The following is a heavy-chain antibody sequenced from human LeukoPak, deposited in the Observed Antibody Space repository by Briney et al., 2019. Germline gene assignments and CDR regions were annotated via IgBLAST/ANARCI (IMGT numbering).Heavy chain of an antibody. V-gene: IGHV1-2*02. CDR3: ARRRGVAGIGGMDA. J-gene: IGHJ6*02. CDR1: GYTSTGYY. D-gene: IGHD6-19*01. CDR2: INPNSGGT. Sequence: ASVKVSCKASGYTSTGYYMHWVRQAPGQGLEWMGWINPNSGGTNYAQKFQGRVTMTRDTSISTAYMELSRLRSDDTAVYYCARRRGVAGIGGMDAWGQGTTVTVSS.